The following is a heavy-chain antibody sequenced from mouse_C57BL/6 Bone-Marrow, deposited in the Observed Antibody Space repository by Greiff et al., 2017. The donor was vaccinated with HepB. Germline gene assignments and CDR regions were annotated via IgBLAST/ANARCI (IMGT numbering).Heavy chain of an antibody. V-gene: IGHV7-3*01. Sequence: EVQRVESGGGLVQPGGSLSLSCAASGFTFTDYYMSWVRQPPGKALEWLGFIRNKANGYTTEYSASVKGRFTISRDNSQSILYLQMNALRAEDSATYYCARLGQGFAYWGQGTLVTVSA. J-gene: IGHJ3*01. CDR2: IRNKANGYTT. CDR1: GFTFTDYY. CDR3: ARLGQGFAY. D-gene: IGHD3-3*01.